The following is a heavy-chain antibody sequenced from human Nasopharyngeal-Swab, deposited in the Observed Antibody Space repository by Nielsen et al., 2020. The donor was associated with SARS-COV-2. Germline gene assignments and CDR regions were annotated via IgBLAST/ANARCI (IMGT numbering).Heavy chain of an antibody. CDR1: GGTFSSYA. Sequence: ASVKVSCKASGGTFSSYAISWVRQAPGQGLEWMGWMNPNSGNTGYAQKFQGRVTMTRNTSISTAYMELSSLRSEDTAVYYCARGPRGPTESGLNYWGQGTLVTVSS. D-gene: IGHD1-26*01. CDR3: ARGPRGPTESGLNY. V-gene: IGHV1-8*02. J-gene: IGHJ4*02. CDR2: MNPNSGNT.